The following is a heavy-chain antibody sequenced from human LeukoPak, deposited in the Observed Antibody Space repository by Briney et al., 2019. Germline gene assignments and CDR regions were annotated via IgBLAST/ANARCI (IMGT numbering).Heavy chain of an antibody. V-gene: IGHV4-59*08. J-gene: IGHJ6*04. CDR3: ASSSWYSIPEVV. CDR1: GGSISSYY. CDR2: IHYSGST. D-gene: IGHD6-13*01. Sequence: PSETLSLTCTVSGGSISSYYWSWIRQPPGKGLEWIGYIHYSGSTNYNPSLKSRVTISVDTSKNQFSLKLSSVTAADTAVYYCASSSWYSIPEVVWGKGTTVTISS.